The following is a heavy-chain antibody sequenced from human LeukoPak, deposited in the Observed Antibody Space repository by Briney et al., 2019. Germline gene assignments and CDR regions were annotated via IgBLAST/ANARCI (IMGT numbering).Heavy chain of an antibody. D-gene: IGHD3-22*01. J-gene: IGHJ4*02. V-gene: IGHV3-33*06. CDR3: AKLVDYYDSSGLKSSLFDY. CDR2: IWYDGSNK. Sequence: GSLRLSCAASGFTFSSYGMHWVRQAPGKGLEWVAVIWYDGSNKYYADSVKGRFTISRDNSKNTLYLQMNSLRAEDTAVYYCAKLVDYYDSSGLKSSLFDYWGQGTLVTVSS. CDR1: GFTFSSYG.